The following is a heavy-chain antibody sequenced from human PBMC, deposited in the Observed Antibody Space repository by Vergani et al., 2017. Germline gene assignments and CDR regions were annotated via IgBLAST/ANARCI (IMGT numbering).Heavy chain of an antibody. CDR1: GFTFSSCA. D-gene: IGHD6-6*01. CDR2: IGTAGDT. V-gene: IGHV3-13*01. J-gene: IGHJ4*02. Sequence: EVQLLESGGGLVQPGGSLRLSCAASGFTFSSCAMSWVRQAPGKGLEWVSGIGTAGDTYYPGSVKGRFTISRENAKNSLYLEMNGLRAGDTAVYYCARRDSSSPALDYWGQGTLVTVSS. CDR3: ARRDSSSPALDY.